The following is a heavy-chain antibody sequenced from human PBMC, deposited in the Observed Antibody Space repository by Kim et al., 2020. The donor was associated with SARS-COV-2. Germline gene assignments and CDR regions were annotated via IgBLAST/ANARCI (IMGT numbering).Heavy chain of an antibody. Sequence: SETLSRTCIVSGGSISSVSYYWAWIRQPPGKGLEWIGSISYSGSTYYNPSLKSRVTISVDTSKNQFSLKLSSVTAADMAVYYCARRGSTTGGGFDYWGQG. CDR3: ARRGSTTGGGFDY. CDR1: GGSISSVSYY. V-gene: IGHV4-39*01. CDR2: ISYSGST. J-gene: IGHJ4*02. D-gene: IGHD1-26*01.